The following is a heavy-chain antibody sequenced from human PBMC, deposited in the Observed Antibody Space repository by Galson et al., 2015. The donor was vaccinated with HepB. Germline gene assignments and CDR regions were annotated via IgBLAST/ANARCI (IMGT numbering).Heavy chain of an antibody. CDR2: ISHNGDYT. D-gene: IGHD6-6*01. J-gene: IGHJ4*02. CDR3: ARHLTSSQRQFYY. CDR1: GFALSNYA. Sequence: SLRLSCAASGFALSNYAMNWVRQAPEKGLEWVSSISHNGDYTFYADSVKGRFTISRDNSKNTLYLQMNSLRAEDTAVYYCARHLTSSQRQFYYWGQGALVTVSS. V-gene: IGHV3-23*01.